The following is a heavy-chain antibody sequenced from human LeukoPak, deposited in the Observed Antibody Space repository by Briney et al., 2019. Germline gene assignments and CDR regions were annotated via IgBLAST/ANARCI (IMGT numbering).Heavy chain of an antibody. V-gene: IGHV3-48*03. CDR3: AELGITMIGGV. D-gene: IGHD3-10*02. CDR1: GFTFSSYE. Sequence: GGSLRLSCAASGFTFSSYEMNWVRQAPGKGLEWVSYISATGSTIYYADSVKGRFTISRDNAKNSLYLQMNSLRAEDTAVYYCAELGITMIGGVWGKGTTVTISS. CDR2: ISATGSTI. J-gene: IGHJ6*04.